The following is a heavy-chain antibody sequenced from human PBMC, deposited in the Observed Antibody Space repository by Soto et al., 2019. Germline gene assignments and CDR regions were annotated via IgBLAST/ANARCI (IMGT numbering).Heavy chain of an antibody. CDR3: ARDPSSKSGSYSYYSGMDV. D-gene: IGHD1-26*01. V-gene: IGHV1-18*01. Sequence: ASVKVSCKASGYTFTSYGISWVRQAPGQGLEWMGWISAYNGNTNYAQKLQGRVTMTTDTSTSTAYMELRSLRSDDTAVYYCARDPSSKSGSYSYYSGMDVWGQGTTVSVSS. CDR1: GYTFTSYG. J-gene: IGHJ6*02. CDR2: ISAYNGNT.